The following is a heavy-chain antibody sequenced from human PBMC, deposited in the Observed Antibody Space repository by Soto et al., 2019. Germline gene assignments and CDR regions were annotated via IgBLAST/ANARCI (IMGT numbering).Heavy chain of an antibody. Sequence: GGSLRLSCAASGFTFGSYAMSWVRQAPGKGLEWVSGISGSGGSTYYADSVKGRLTISRDNSKNTLYLQMDSLRAEDTAVYYCAKDSSWIQPNFDYWGQGPLVTVP. J-gene: IGHJ4*02. CDR1: GFTFGSYA. D-gene: IGHD5-18*01. CDR3: AKDSSWIQPNFDY. V-gene: IGHV3-23*01. CDR2: ISGSGGST.